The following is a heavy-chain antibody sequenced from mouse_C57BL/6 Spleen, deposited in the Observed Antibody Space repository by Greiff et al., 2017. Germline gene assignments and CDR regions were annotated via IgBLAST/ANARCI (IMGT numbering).Heavy chain of an antibody. CDR1: GFNIKDYY. CDR2: IDPEDGET. CDR3: ASPSYYYGSSYEYFDV. D-gene: IGHD1-1*01. V-gene: IGHV14-2*01. J-gene: IGHJ1*03. Sequence: VQLQQSGAELVKPGASVKLSCTASGFNIKDYYMHWVKQRIEQGLEWIGRIDPEDGETKYAPKFQGKATITADTSSNTAYLQLSSLTSEDTAVYYCASPSYYYGSSYEYFDVWGTGTTVTVSS.